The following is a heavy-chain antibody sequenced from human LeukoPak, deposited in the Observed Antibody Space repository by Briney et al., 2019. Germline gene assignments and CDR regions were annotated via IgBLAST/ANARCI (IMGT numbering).Heavy chain of an antibody. CDR3: ARKPDYYGADY. CDR1: GFTFSNYW. D-gene: IGHD3-10*01. J-gene: IGHJ4*02. CDR2: IKGDGGSP. V-gene: IGHV3-74*01. Sequence: PGGSLRLSCAASGFTFSNYWMHWVRQAPVKGLVWVSRIKGDGGSPTYADSVKGRFTISRDNAKHTLYLQMNSLRAEDTAVYYCARKPDYYGADYWGQGTLVTVSS.